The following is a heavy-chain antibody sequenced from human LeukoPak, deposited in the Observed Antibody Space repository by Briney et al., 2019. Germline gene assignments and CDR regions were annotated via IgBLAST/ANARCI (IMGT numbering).Heavy chain of an antibody. V-gene: IGHV3-23*01. J-gene: IGHJ4*02. D-gene: IGHD6-13*01. CDR1: GFTFSSYA. CDR2: IRGSGGST. CDR3: AKDGLGQSSSWPPHRRFDY. Sequence: PGGSLRLSCAASGFTFSSYAMSWVRQAPGKGLEWVSAIRGSGGSTYYADSVKGRFTISRDNSKNTLYLQMNSLRAEDTAVYYCAKDGLGQSSSWPPHRRFDYWGQGTLVTVSS.